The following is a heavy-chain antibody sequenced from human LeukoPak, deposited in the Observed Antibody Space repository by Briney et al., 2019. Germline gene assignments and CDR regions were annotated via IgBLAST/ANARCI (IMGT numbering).Heavy chain of an antibody. CDR3: AKDIEQYCSSTSCYPLGY. J-gene: IGHJ4*02. CDR1: GFTFSSYA. Sequence: GGSLRLSCAASGFTFSSYAMSWVRQAPGKGLEWVSAISGSGGSTYYADSVKGRFTISRDNSKNTLYLQMNSLRAEDTAVYYCAKDIEQYCSSTSCYPLGYWGQGTLVTVSS. CDR2: ISGSGGST. D-gene: IGHD2-2*01. V-gene: IGHV3-23*01.